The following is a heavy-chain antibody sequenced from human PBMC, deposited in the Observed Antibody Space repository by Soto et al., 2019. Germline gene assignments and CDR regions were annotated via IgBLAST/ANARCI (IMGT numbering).Heavy chain of an antibody. CDR1: GGSISSGGYY. Sequence: SLTCTVSGGSISSGGYYWSWIRQYPGLGLEWIGAVYYSGSTYYKRPLKSRLTVSVDTSKNQFSLMLTSVTAADTAVYYCAREYSSGWYGYFQHWGQGITVTVYS. CDR2: VYYSGST. D-gene: IGHD6-19*01. V-gene: IGHV4-31*03. CDR3: AREYSSGWYGYFQH. J-gene: IGHJ1*01.